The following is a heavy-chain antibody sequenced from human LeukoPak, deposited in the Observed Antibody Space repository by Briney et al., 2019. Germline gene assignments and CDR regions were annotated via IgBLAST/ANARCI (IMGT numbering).Heavy chain of an antibody. V-gene: IGHV4-4*07. D-gene: IGHD6-19*01. CDR1: GGSINTYY. CDR2: IYSSGTT. CDR3: ARRTVEAGWENGRYPLFDY. J-gene: IGHJ4*02. Sequence: PSETLSLTCTVSGGSINTYYWSWIRQPAGKGLEWIGRIYSSGTTHYNPSLKSRVTMSVDTSKNQFSLKLSSVTAADTAVYYCARRTVEAGWENGRYPLFDYWGQGTLVTVSS.